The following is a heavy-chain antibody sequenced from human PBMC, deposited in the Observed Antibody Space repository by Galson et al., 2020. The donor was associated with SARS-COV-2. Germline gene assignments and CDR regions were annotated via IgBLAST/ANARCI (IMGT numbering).Heavy chain of an antibody. CDR3: ARDSIVVVPAAPTHYYMDV. CDR2: ISYDGSNK. V-gene: IGHV3-30-3*01. CDR1: GFTFSSYA. J-gene: IGHJ6*03. Sequence: GGSLRLSCAASGFTFSSYAMHWVRQAPGKGLEWVAVISYDGSNKYYADSVKGRFTISRDNSKNTLYLQMNSLRAEDTAVYYCARDSIVVVPAAPTHYYMDVWGKGTTVTVSS. D-gene: IGHD2-2*01.